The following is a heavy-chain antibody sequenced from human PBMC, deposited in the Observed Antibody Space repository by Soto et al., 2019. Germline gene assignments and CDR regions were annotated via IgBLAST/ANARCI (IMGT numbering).Heavy chain of an antibody. J-gene: IGHJ4*02. V-gene: IGHV4-39*01. CDR1: GGSISSSSYY. D-gene: IGHD2-8*01. CDR2: IYYSGST. Sequence: SETLSLTCTVSGGSISSSSYYWGWIRQPPGKGLEWIGSIYYSGSTYYNPSLKSRVTISVDTSKNQFSLKLSSVTAADTAVYYCARQERDIVLMVYAPYFDYWGQGTLVTVSS. CDR3: ARQERDIVLMVYAPYFDY.